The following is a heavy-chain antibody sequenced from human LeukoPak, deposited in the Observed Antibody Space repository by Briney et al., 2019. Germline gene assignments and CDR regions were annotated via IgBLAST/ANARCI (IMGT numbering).Heavy chain of an antibody. CDR2: INPSGGST. J-gene: IGHJ4*02. CDR3: ARDYYGSGSYPPAFDY. V-gene: IGHV1-46*01. CDR1: GYTFTSYY. D-gene: IGHD3-10*01. Sequence: ASVKVSCKASGYTFTSYYMHWVRQAPGQGLEWMGIINPSGGSTSYAQKFQGRVTMTRDTSTSTVYMELSSLRSEDTAVYYCARDYYGSGSYPPAFDYWGQGTLVTVSS.